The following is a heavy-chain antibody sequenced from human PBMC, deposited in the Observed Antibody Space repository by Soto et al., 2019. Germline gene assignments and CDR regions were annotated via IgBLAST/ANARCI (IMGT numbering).Heavy chain of an antibody. Sequence: QVQLVQSGAEVKKPGSSVKVSCKASGGTFSSYAISWVRQAPGQGLEWMGGIIPIFGTANYAQKFQGRVTITADESTSTAYMELSSLRADDTAVYYCARTPIETVTRALPPDYYYYYGMDVWGQGTTVTVSS. J-gene: IGHJ6*02. CDR1: GGTFSSYA. CDR3: ARTPIETVTRALPPDYYYYYGMDV. D-gene: IGHD4-17*01. CDR2: IIPIFGTA. V-gene: IGHV1-69*01.